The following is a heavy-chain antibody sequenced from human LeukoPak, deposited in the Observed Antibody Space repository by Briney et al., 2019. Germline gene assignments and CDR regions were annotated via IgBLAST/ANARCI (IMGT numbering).Heavy chain of an antibody. J-gene: IGHJ4*02. D-gene: IGHD6-13*01. CDR3: ARRTAAGHFDY. V-gene: IGHV4-59*08. CDR1: GGSISSYY. Sequence: SETLSVTCTVSGGSISSYYWSWIRQPPGKGVEWIGYIYYSGSANYNPSLKSRVTISVDTSKNQFSLKLSSVTAADTAVYYCARRTAAGHFDYWGQGTLVTVSS. CDR2: IYYSGSA.